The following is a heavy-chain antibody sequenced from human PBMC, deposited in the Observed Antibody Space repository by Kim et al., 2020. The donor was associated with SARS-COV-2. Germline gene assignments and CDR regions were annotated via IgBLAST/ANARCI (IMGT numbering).Heavy chain of an antibody. Sequence: GGSLRLSCGTSGFTFSDYWMSWVRQAPGKGLEWVANINEDGTIEYYVDSLKGRITISRDNAENSLYLQMNSLRVEDTAMYYCARGDSDSGDYWGQGTLVTVSS. CDR3: ARGDSDSGDY. J-gene: IGHJ4*02. CDR2: INEDGTIE. V-gene: IGHV3-7*01. CDR1: GFTFSDYW. D-gene: IGHD3-22*01.